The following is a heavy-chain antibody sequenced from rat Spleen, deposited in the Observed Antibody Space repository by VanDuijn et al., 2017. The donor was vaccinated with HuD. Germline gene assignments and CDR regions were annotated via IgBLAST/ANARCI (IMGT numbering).Heavy chain of an antibody. CDR1: GFSLISYT. Sequence: QVQLKESGPGLVQPSQTLSLTCTVSGFSLISYTVSWVRQPPGKGLEWIAAISSGESTYYNPALKSRLSISGDTSKSQVFLKMNSLQTEDTAMYCCASHTTEGAPFDYWGQGVMVTVSS. CDR2: ISSGEST. V-gene: IGHV2-6*01. D-gene: IGHD1-11*01. CDR3: ASHTTEGAPFDY. J-gene: IGHJ2*01.